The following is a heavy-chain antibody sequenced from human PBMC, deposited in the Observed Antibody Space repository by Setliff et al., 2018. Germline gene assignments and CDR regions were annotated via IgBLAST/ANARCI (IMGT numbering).Heavy chain of an antibody. CDR3: TTDRAACSGSSCYNGFDV. J-gene: IGHJ3*01. CDR1: GFTFSYAW. CDR2: SKSKTAGGAI. V-gene: IGHV3-15*07. D-gene: IGHD2-2*02. Sequence: GGSLRLSCAASGFTFSYAWMHWVRQAPGKGLEWVGRSKSKTAGGAIDYAAPVKGRFTITRDDSKNTLYLQMSSLKTEDTAMYYCTTDRAACSGSSCYNGFDVWGQGTMVTVSS.